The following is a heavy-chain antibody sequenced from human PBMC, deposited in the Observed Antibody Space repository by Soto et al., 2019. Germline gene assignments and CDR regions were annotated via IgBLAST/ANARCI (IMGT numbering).Heavy chain of an antibody. V-gene: IGHV1-18*01. CDR3: ARIIGGALTGTALTSYSNDI. J-gene: IGHJ3*02. Sequence: QVQLVQSGAEVKKPGASVKVSCKASGYTFTSYGISWVRQAPGQGLEWMGWISAYNGNTNYAQKLQGRVTMTTDTSTSTAYRELRSLRSDDTAVYYCARIIGGALTGTALTSYSNDIWGQGTMVTVSS. CDR2: ISAYNGNT. CDR1: GYTFTSYG. D-gene: IGHD1-20*01.